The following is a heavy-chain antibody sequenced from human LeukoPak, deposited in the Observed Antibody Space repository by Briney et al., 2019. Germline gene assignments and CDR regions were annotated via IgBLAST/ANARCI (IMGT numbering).Heavy chain of an antibody. D-gene: IGHD3-16*01. V-gene: IGHV1-69*13. CDR2: IIPIFGTA. CDR3: ARAGDYGPLRYYFDY. Sequence: ASVKVSCKASGGTFSSYAISWVRQAPGQGLEWMGGIIPIFGTANYAQKFQGRVTITADESTSTAYMELSSLRSEDTAVYYCARAGDYGPLRYYFDYWGQGTLVTVSS. CDR1: GGTFSSYA. J-gene: IGHJ4*02.